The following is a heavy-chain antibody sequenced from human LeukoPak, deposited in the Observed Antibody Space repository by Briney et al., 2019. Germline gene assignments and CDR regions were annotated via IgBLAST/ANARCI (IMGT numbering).Heavy chain of an antibody. J-gene: IGHJ4*02. CDR1: GFTVSSNY. CDR3: ARGPLPYGYLDY. CDR2: IYSGGST. Sequence: GGSLRLSCAASGFTVSSNYMSWVRQAPGKGLEWVSVIYSGGSTYYADSVKGRFTISRDNSKNTLFLQMNSLRAEDTAVYYCARGPLPYGYLDYWGQGTLVTASS. D-gene: IGHD5-18*01. V-gene: IGHV3-53*01.